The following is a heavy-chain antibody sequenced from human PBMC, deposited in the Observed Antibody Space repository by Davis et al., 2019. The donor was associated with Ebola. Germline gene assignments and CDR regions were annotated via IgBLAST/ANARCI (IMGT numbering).Heavy chain of an antibody. CDR1: GFTVSSNH. V-gene: IGHV3-66*01. D-gene: IGHD3-10*01. Sequence: GESLKISCTASGFTVSSNHMSWVRQAPGKGLEWVSVLYRGSPTHYADSVKGRFTISRDNSKNTLFLQMNSLRAEDTAVYYCAREAGTTLRGVEYYFDLWGLGTLVTVSS. CDR2: LYRGSPT. J-gene: IGHJ4*02. CDR3: AREAGTTLRGVEYYFDL.